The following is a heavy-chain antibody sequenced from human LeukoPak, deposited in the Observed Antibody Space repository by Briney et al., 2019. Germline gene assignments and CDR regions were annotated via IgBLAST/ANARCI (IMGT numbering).Heavy chain of an antibody. CDR2: INPNSGGT. D-gene: IGHD6-6*01. J-gene: IGHJ4*02. CDR1: GYTFTGYY. V-gene: IGHV1-2*02. Sequence: APVKVSCKASGYTFTGYYMHWVRQAPGQGLEWMGWINPNSGGTNYAQKFQGRVTMTRDTPISTAYMELSRLRSDDTAVYYCARVGLYSSSSEVADYWGQGTLVTVSS. CDR3: ARVGLYSSSSEVADY.